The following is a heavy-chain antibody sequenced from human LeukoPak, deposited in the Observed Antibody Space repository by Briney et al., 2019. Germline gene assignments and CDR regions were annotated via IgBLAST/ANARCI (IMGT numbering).Heavy chain of an antibody. CDR2: IIPIFGTA. J-gene: IGHJ5*02. D-gene: IGHD6-19*01. Sequence: SVKVSCKASGGTFSSYAISWVRQAPGQGLEWMGGIIPIFGTANYAQKFQGRVTITADESTSTAYMELSSLRSEDTAVYYCARDLIQQWLVRANWFDPWGQGTLVTVSS. V-gene: IGHV1-69*13. CDR3: ARDLIQQWLVRANWFDP. CDR1: GGTFSSYA.